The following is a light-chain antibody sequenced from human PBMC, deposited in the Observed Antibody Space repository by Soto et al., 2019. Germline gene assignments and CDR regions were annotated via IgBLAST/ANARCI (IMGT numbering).Light chain of an antibody. J-gene: IGKJ1*01. V-gene: IGKV3-20*01. CDR2: GTS. Sequence: ETVLTQSPGTLSLSPGERATLSCRASQTVNANYLGWYQQKPGQAPRLLIYGTSSRATGIPDRFSGSGSGTDFTLTISRLEPEDFAVYYCQQCGSLPGTFGQGTRVDIK. CDR3: QQCGSLPGT. CDR1: QTVNANY.